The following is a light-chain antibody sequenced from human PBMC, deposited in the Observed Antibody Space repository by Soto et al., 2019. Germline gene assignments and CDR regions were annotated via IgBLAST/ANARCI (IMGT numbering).Light chain of an antibody. V-gene: IGKV3-20*01. J-gene: IGKJ1*01. Sequence: EIVLTQSPGTLSLSPGERATLSCKTSQTSGSNFLAWYQHKPGQAPRLLIYASSNRATGIPDRFSGSASGTEFTLTINNLQSEDFAFYYCQQYSGWWTLGQGTKVDIK. CDR1: QTSGSNF. CDR3: QQYSGWWT. CDR2: ASS.